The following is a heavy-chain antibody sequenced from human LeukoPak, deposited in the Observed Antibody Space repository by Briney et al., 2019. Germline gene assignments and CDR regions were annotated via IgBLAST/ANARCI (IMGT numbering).Heavy chain of an antibody. CDR3: ASSIPKLAAAGTGLFDY. Sequence: SETLSLTCTVSGGSISSSSYYWGWIRQPPGKGLEWLGSIYYSGSTYYNPSLKSRVTISVDTSKNQFSLKLSSVTAADTAVYYCASSIPKLAAAGTGLFDYWGQGTLVTVSS. D-gene: IGHD6-13*01. V-gene: IGHV4-39*01. J-gene: IGHJ4*02. CDR1: GGSISSSSYY. CDR2: IYYSGST.